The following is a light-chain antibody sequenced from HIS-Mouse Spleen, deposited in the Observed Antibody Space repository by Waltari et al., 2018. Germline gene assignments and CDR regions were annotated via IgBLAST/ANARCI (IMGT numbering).Light chain of an antibody. Sequence: DIQMTQSPSSLSASVGDRVTITCQASQDISNYLNWYQQKPGKAPKLLIYDASNLETGVPSRFSGSGSGTGFTFTISSLQPEDIATYYCQQYDNLLLTFGGGTKVEIK. V-gene: IGKV1-33*01. J-gene: IGKJ4*01. CDR2: DAS. CDR1: QDISNY. CDR3: QQYDNLLLT.